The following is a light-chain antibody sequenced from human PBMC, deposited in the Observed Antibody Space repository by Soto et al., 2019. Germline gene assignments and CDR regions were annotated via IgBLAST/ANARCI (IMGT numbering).Light chain of an antibody. CDR2: GAS. Sequence: EIVLTQSPGTLSLSPGESATLPCRASQSIGSSFLAWYQQKPGQAPRLLIYGASSRATGIPDRFSGSGSGTDFTLTISSLEPEDFAVYYCQQYGYSRGNTFGQGTKLEIK. CDR3: QQYGYSRGNT. V-gene: IGKV3-20*01. J-gene: IGKJ2*01. CDR1: QSIGSSF.